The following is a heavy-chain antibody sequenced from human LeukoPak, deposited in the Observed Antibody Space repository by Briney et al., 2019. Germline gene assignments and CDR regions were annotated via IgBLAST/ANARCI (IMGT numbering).Heavy chain of an antibody. CDR1: GGSISPCY. Sequence: PSETLSLTCTVSGGSISPCYWSWLRQPPGKGLEWIGYISYSGSTKNNPSLKSRVTISVDTSKNQFSLKLTSVTAADTAVYYCAKEGAESFPDAFDIWGQGTMITVSS. J-gene: IGHJ3*02. CDR3: AKEGAESFPDAFDI. V-gene: IGHV4-59*01. CDR2: ISYSGST. D-gene: IGHD3-10*01.